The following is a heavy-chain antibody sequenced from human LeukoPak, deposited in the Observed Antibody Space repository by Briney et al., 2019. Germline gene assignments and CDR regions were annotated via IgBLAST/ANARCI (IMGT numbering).Heavy chain of an antibody. Sequence: PGGSLRLSCAASGFTFSSYAMSWVRQAPGKGLEWVSAISGSGGSTYYADSVKGRFTISRDNSKNTLYLQMNSLRAEDTAVYYCAKASLKQWLPPGPGYWDQGTLVTVSS. CDR3: AKASLKQWLPPGPGY. CDR1: GFTFSSYA. D-gene: IGHD6-19*01. J-gene: IGHJ4*02. V-gene: IGHV3-23*01. CDR2: ISGSGGST.